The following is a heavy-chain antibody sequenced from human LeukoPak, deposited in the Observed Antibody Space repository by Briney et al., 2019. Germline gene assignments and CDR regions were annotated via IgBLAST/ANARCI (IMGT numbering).Heavy chain of an antibody. V-gene: IGHV3-74*01. D-gene: IGHD6-13*01. CDR3: ARGQHPDV. Sequence: GGSLRLSCAASGFTFSIYWMNWLHQAPGRGLVWVSRINSDGSNTSYADSVKGRFTISRDNAKNTLYLQLNSLRAEDTAVYYCARGQHPDVWGQGTTVTVSS. CDR2: INSDGSNT. J-gene: IGHJ6*02. CDR1: GFTFSIYW.